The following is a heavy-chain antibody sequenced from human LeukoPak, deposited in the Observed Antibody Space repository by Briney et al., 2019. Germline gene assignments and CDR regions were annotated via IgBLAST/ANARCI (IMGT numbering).Heavy chain of an antibody. V-gene: IGHV3-21*01. Sequence: GGSLRLSCAASGFTFSSYSWNWVRQPPGKGREWVSSISSSSSYIYYADSVKGRFTISRDNAKNSLYLQMNSLRAEDTAVYYCARAIVGATTWGQGTLVTVSS. J-gene: IGHJ4*02. D-gene: IGHD1-26*01. CDR3: ARAIVGATT. CDR2: ISSSSSYI. CDR1: GFTFSSYS.